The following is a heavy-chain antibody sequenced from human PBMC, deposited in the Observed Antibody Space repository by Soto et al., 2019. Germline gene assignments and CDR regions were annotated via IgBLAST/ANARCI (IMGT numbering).Heavy chain of an antibody. V-gene: IGHV3-30*04. Sequence: GGSLRLSCAASGFTFSNYAMHWVRQAPGRGLQWVAVISHEESNKFYADSVKGRFTISRDNSKNTLYLQMNSLRADDTAVYYCTRDRSRVGAEYSHDYWGHGTLVTVSS. CDR3: TRDRSRVGAEYSHDY. CDR1: GFTFSNYA. D-gene: IGHD1-26*01. J-gene: IGHJ4*01. CDR2: ISHEESNK.